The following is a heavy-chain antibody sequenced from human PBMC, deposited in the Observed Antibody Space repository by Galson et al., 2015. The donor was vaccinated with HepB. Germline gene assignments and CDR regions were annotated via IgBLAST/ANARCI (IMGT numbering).Heavy chain of an antibody. J-gene: IGHJ4*02. Sequence: SVKLSCKASGVTFSSYAISWVRQAPGKGLEWMARIIPIIGIANYAHKFQGRVTITADKSTSTANMEMNSLRSEDTAVYYCARDNTGSYYGLDYWGQGTLVTVSS. CDR1: GVTFSSYA. CDR3: ARDNTGSYYGLDY. D-gene: IGHD1-26*01. CDR2: IIPIIGIA. V-gene: IGHV1-69*04.